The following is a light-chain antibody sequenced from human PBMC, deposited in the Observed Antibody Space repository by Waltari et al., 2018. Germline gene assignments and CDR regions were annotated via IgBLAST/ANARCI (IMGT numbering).Light chain of an antibody. CDR2: SAS. J-gene: IGKJ1*01. CDR1: QGIGSW. V-gene: IGKV1-12*01. Sequence: DIQMTQSPSSVSASVGDRVTITCRASQGIGSWLTWYQQKPGKAPNLLIYSASSLQSGVPSRVSGSGSGTDFTLTISSLQPEDFATYYCQQANSFPWTFGQGTKVEIK. CDR3: QQANSFPWT.